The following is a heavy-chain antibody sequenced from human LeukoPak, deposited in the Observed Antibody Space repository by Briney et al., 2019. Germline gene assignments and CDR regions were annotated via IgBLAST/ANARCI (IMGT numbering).Heavy chain of an antibody. J-gene: IGHJ4*02. D-gene: IGHD3-3*01. V-gene: IGHV3-7*05. CDR1: GFTFRSYW. CDR2: IKQDGSEK. CDR3: ARAAGYDFWTGYYDF. Sequence: PGGSLRLSCVASGFTFRSYWMSWVRQAPGKGLEWVATIKQDGSEKYYVDSVKGRFTTSRDIAQNSLYLQMNSLRAEDTAVYFCARAAGYDFWTGYYDFWGQGTLVTVSS.